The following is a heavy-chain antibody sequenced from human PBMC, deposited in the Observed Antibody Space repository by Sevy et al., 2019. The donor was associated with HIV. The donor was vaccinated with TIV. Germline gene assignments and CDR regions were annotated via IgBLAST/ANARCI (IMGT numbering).Heavy chain of an antibody. J-gene: IGHJ6*02. CDR3: ARDQAIFGVVIMTYYGMDV. Sequence: GGSLRLSCAASGFTFSDYYMSWIRQAPGKGLEWVSYISSSGSTIYYAGSVKGRFTISRDNAKNSLYLQMNSLRAEDTAVYYCARDQAIFGVVIMTYYGMDVWGQGTTVTVSS. D-gene: IGHD3-3*01. CDR2: ISSSGSTI. CDR1: GFTFSDYY. V-gene: IGHV3-11*01.